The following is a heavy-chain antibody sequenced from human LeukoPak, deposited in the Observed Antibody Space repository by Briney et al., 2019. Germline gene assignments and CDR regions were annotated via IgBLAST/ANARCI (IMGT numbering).Heavy chain of an antibody. CDR3: ARGLDSGSYLTYYYYYYMDV. V-gene: IGHV4-59*01. D-gene: IGHD1-26*01. CDR1: GGSISSYY. CDR2: IYYSGST. J-gene: IGHJ6*03. Sequence: SETLSLTCTVSGGSISSYYWSWIRQPPGKGLEWIGYIYYSGSTNYNPSLTSRVTISVDTSKNQFSLKLSSVTAADTAVYYCARGLDSGSYLTYYYYYYMDVWGKGTTVTVSS.